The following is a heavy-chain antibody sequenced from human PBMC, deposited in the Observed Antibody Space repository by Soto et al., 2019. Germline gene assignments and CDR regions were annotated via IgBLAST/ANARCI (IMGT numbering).Heavy chain of an antibody. Sequence: QVQLVQSGAEVKKPGASVKVSCKASGYTFTSYGISWVRQAPGQGLEWMGWVSAYNGNTNYAQKLQGRVTMTTDTSPSTAYMELRCLRSKATAAYYWALSLVVGAARGAFYYWCQGTLVIFAS. CDR3: ALSLVVGAARGAFYY. J-gene: IGHJ4*02. D-gene: IGHD2-15*01. CDR2: VSAYNGNT. CDR1: GYTFTSYG. V-gene: IGHV1-18*01.